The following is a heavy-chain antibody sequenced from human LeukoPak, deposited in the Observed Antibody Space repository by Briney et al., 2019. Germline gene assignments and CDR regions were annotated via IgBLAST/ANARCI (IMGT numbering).Heavy chain of an antibody. Sequence: GRSLRLSCAASGFTFDDYAMHWVRQAPGKGLEWVSGISWNSGSIGYADSVKGRFTISRDNAKNSLYLQMNSLRAEDMALYYCAKADTMAVAGTIDYWGQGTLVTVSS. CDR3: AKADTMAVAGTIDY. J-gene: IGHJ4*02. CDR1: GFTFDDYA. V-gene: IGHV3-9*03. CDR2: ISWNSGSI. D-gene: IGHD6-19*01.